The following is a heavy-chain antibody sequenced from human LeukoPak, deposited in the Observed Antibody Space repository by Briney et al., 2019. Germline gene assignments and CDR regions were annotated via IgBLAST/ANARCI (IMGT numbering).Heavy chain of an antibody. CDR3: ARDLDGSGSHHWFDP. D-gene: IGHD3-10*01. J-gene: IGHJ5*02. Sequence: PGGSLRLSCAASGFTFSSYWMHWVRQAPGRGLVWVSRINGDGSSTTYADSVKGRFTISRDNAKNTLYLQMNSLRAEDTAVYYCARDLDGSGSHHWFDPWGQGTLVTVSA. V-gene: IGHV3-74*01. CDR1: GFTFSSYW. CDR2: INGDGSST.